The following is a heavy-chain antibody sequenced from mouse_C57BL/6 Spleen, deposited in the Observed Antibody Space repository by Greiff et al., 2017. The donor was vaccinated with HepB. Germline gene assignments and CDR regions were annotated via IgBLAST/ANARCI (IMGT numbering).Heavy chain of an antibody. J-gene: IGHJ2*01. Sequence: QVQLQQSGPGLVQPSQSLSITCTVSGFSLTSYGVHWVRQSPGKGLEWLGVIWSGGSTDYNAAFISRLSISKDNSKSQVFLKMNSLQADDTAIYYCARSRLLSYYFDYWGQGTTLTVSS. CDR3: ARSRLLSYYFDY. CDR2: IWSGGST. D-gene: IGHD2-12*01. V-gene: IGHV2-2*01. CDR1: GFSLTSYG.